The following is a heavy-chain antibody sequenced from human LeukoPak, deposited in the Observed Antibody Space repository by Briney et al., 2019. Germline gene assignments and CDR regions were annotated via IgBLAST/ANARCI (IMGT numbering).Heavy chain of an antibody. D-gene: IGHD7-27*01. J-gene: IGHJ4*02. CDR2: ITTSDGNT. V-gene: IGHV3-23*01. CDR3: AKDGGLWVSAHWGDS. Sequence: GGSLRLSWAASGFTFSSYTMSWVRQAPGKGLGWVSTITTSDGNTYYADSVKDRFTVSRDNSKNTLYLQMNSLRAEDTAVYYCAKDGGLWVSAHWGDSWGRGTLVTVSS. CDR1: GFTFSSYT.